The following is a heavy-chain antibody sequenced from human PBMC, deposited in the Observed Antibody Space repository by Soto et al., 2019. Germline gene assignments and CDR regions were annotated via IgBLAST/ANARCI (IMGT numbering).Heavy chain of an antibody. CDR2: ITSDGSET. CDR3: VKGEYYYDGSAYYPFDY. J-gene: IGHJ4*02. D-gene: IGHD3-22*01. V-gene: IGHV3-74*01. Sequence: GGSLRLSCATSGFPFTISWMHWVRQVPGKPLEWVSRITSDGSETIYADSVKGRFIISRDNSKNTAYLQMSSLRPEDTAVYYCVKGEYYYDGSAYYPFDYWGQGRMVTVSS. CDR1: GFPFTISW.